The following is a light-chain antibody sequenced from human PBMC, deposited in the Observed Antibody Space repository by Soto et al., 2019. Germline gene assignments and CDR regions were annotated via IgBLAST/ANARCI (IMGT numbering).Light chain of an antibody. CDR2: GAS. CDR3: QQFGTSPPST. V-gene: IGKV3-20*01. Sequence: EIVLTQSPGTLSLSPGEKATLSCRGSQNVSSIYFAWYQQKPGQAPRLLIYGASSRATGIPDRFSGSGSGTDFTLTISRLEPEDFAVYYCQQFGTSPPSTFGQGTRLEIK. J-gene: IGKJ5*01. CDR1: QNVSSIY.